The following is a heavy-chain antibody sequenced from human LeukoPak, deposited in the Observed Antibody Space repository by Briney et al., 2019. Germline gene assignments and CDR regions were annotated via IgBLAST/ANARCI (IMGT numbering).Heavy chain of an antibody. CDR1: GGSFSGYY. J-gene: IGHJ5*02. Sequence: SETLSLTCAVYGGSFSGYYWGWIRQPPGKGPEWIASIYYSGSTYYNPSLKSRVTISVDTSKNQLSLKLSSLTAADTAVYYCARHEYSGSYYGLSWFDPWGQGTLVTVSS. CDR2: IYYSGST. V-gene: IGHV4-39*01. CDR3: ARHEYSGSYYGLSWFDP. D-gene: IGHD1-26*01.